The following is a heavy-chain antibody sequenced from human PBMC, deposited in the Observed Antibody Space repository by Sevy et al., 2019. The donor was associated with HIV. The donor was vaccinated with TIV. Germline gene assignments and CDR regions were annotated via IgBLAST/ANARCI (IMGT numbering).Heavy chain of an antibody. J-gene: IGHJ5*02. V-gene: IGHV1-2*02. Sequence: ASVKVSCKASGYIFTAYYIHWVWQAPGQGLEWMGWMNPDSGGTNYVQKFQDRVTMTSDTSTNTAYMDLSRLRSDDTAVYYCARGDSDDVLSWFDPWGQGTLVTVSS. CDR1: GYIFTAYY. CDR2: MNPDSGGT. D-gene: IGHD3-9*01. CDR3: ARGDSDDVLSWFDP.